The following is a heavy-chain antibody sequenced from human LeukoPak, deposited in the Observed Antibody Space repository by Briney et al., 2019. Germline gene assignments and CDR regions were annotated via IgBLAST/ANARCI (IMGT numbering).Heavy chain of an antibody. CDR2: INTDIGGT. J-gene: IGHJ4*02. CDR1: GDIFSTYY. V-gene: IGHV1-2*02. Sequence: GASVKVSCKVSGDIFSTYYIQWVRRAPGGRLEWVGWINTDIGGTHSAPKFQGRVSTTTDTSISTAYLELSRLTSDDTAMYYCARNWELWGQGTLVTVSS. D-gene: IGHD3-10*01. CDR3: ARNWEL.